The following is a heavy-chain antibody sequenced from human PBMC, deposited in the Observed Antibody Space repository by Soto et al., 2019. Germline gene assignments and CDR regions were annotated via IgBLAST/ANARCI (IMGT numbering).Heavy chain of an antibody. Sequence: GGSLRLSCVASGFTFSSYGIHWVHQAPGKGLEWVAVISSDGNTKYYADSVKGRFTISRDNSKNTLYLQMDSLRPEDTAVYYCAKEVAVAGYFHYWGPGTLVTVSS. CDR2: ISSDGNTK. J-gene: IGHJ4*01. D-gene: IGHD6-19*01. CDR1: GFTFSSYG. V-gene: IGHV3-30*18. CDR3: AKEVAVAGYFHY.